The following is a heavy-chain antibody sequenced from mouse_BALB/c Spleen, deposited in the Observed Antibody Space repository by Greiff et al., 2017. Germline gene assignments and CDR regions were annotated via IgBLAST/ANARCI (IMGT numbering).Heavy chain of an antibody. J-gene: IGHJ2*01. D-gene: IGHD2-1*01. CDR3: ARFGNYNYLDD. V-gene: IGHV5-17*02. Sequence: EVQRVESGGGLVQPGGSRKLSCAASGFTFSSFGMHWVRQAPEKGLEWVAYISSGSSTIYYADTVKGRFTISRDNPKNTLFLQMTSLRSEDTAMYYCARFGNYNYLDDWGEGTTLTVSS. CDR2: ISSGSSTI. CDR1: GFTFSSFG.